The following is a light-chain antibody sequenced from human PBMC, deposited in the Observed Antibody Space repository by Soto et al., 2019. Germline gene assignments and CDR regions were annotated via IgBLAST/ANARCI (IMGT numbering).Light chain of an antibody. Sequence: QSVLTQPASVSGSPGQSITISSTGSSSDIGAYDYVSWYQQRPVKAPKLMIFDVTNRPSGVSDRFSGSKSGNTASLTISGLQTEDEADYYCSSYTSSSTPYVFGTGTKVTVL. CDR3: SSYTSSSTPYV. CDR1: SSDIGAYDY. CDR2: DVT. J-gene: IGLJ1*01. V-gene: IGLV2-14*01.